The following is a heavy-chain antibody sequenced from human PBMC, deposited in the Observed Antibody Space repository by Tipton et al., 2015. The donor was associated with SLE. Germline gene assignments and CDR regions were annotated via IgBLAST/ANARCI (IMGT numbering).Heavy chain of an antibody. CDR2: FYYGGNT. V-gene: IGHV4-39*07. J-gene: IGHJ4*02. Sequence: TLSLTCTVSGGSITTSEYFWGWIRQPPGKGLEWIGIFYYGGNTYYNPSLKSPVSISVGTSKNQFSLKLSSVTAADTAVYYCARGYCGGGVCYGRGFFDYWGQGSLVTVSS. CDR1: GGSITTSEYF. CDR3: ARGYCGGGVCYGRGFFDY. D-gene: IGHD2-8*02.